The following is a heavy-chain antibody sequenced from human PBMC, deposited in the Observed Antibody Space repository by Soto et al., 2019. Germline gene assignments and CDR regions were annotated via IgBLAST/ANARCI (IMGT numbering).Heavy chain of an antibody. CDR2: IIPILGIA. D-gene: IGHD6-13*01. J-gene: IGHJ3*02. CDR1: GGTFSSYT. V-gene: IGHV1-69*02. CDR3: ATGYSSSWYGDTNQAFDI. Sequence: QVQLVQSGAEVKKPGSSVKVSCKASGGTFSSYTISWVRQAPGQGLEWMGRIIPILGIANYAQKFQGRVTITADKSTSTAYMELSSLRSEDTAVYYCATGYSSSWYGDTNQAFDIWGQGTMVTVSS.